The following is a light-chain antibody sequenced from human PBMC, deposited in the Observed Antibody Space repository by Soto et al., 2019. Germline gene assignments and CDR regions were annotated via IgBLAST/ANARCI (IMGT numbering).Light chain of an antibody. J-gene: IGKJ4*01. CDR2: AAS. V-gene: IGKV1-8*01. CDR1: QGISSY. Sequence: AIRMTQSPSSFSASTRDRVSITCRASQGISSYLACYQQKPGKAPKLLIYAASTLQSGVPSRFSGSGSGTDFTLTISCLQSEDFATYYCQQYYSYPLTFGGGTRVDIK. CDR3: QQYYSYPLT.